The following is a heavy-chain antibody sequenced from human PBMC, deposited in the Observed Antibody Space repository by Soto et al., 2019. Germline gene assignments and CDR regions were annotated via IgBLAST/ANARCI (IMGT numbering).Heavy chain of an antibody. Sequence: KPSETLSLTCAVYGGSFSGYFWNWIRQTPGKGLEWIGKVNHNGRNNYNPSLKSRVTISLDMSKNQISLKLTSVTAADTAVYYCARGGSSDWQVAFDFWGQGTMVTVS. CDR2: VNHNGRN. CDR1: GGSFSGYF. J-gene: IGHJ3*01. V-gene: IGHV4-34*01. CDR3: ARGGSSDWQVAFDF. D-gene: IGHD6-19*01.